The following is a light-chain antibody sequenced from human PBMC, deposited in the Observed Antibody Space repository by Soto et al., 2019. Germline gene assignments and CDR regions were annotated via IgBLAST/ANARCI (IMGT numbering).Light chain of an antibody. CDR1: SSNIGTGYD. V-gene: IGLV1-40*01. Sequence: QSVLTQPPSVSGAPGQRVTISCNGSSSNIGTGYDVHWYQQLPGTAPKLLIYGNSNRPSGVPDRFSGSKSGTSASLAITGLQAEDEADYYCQSYDSNLSVVFGGGTKVTVL. J-gene: IGLJ2*01. CDR3: QSYDSNLSVV. CDR2: GNS.